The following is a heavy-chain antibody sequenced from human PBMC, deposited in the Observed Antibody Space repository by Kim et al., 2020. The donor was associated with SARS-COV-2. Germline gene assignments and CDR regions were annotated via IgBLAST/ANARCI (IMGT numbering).Heavy chain of an antibody. CDR2: IGAAGHT. D-gene: IGHD6-13*01. CDR3: TRASSWGRTYYFDL. J-gene: IGHJ4*02. CDR1: GFTFSNYD. V-gene: IGHV3-13*04. Sequence: GGSLRLSCTTSGFTFSNYDMHWVRQVPGKGLEWVSGIGAAGHTYYGDSVRGRFTISRESAEKSLYLQMNSLKAGDTAVYYCTRASSWGRTYYFDLWGQGTLVAVSS.